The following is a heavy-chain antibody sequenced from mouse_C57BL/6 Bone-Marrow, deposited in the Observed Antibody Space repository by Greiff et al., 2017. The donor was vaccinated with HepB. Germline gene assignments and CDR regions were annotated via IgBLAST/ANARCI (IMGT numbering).Heavy chain of an antibody. Sequence: VQLVESGAELARPGASVKLSCKASGYTFTSYGISWVKQRTGQGLEWIGEIYPRSGNPYFNEKFTGKATLTADKSSSTAYMELRSLTSEDSAVYFCARRETQAGDYWGQGTTLTVSS. J-gene: IGHJ2*01. CDR3: ARRETQAGDY. D-gene: IGHD3-2*02. CDR2: IYPRSGNP. CDR1: GYTFTSYG. V-gene: IGHV1-81*01.